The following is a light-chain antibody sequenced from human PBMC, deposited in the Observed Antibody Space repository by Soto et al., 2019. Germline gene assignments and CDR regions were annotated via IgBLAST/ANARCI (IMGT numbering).Light chain of an antibody. CDR1: QSVSSNY. CDR2: GIS. CDR3: QQYGSSPLT. V-gene: IGKV3-20*01. Sequence: EIVLTQSPGTLSLSPGERATLSCRASQSVSSNYLAWYQQKPGQAPRLLIYGISSRATGIPDRFSGSGSGTDFTLTISRLEPEDYAVYYCQQYGSSPLTFGGGTKVAIK. J-gene: IGKJ4*01.